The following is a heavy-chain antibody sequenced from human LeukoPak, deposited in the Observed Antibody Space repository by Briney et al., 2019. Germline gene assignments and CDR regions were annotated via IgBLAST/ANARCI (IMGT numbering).Heavy chain of an antibody. J-gene: IGHJ4*02. V-gene: IGHV1-24*01. CDR1: GYTLTELS. CDR2: FDPEDGET. CDR3: VATLRTYEYVWGSYRWSSSH. D-gene: IGHD3-16*02. Sequence: ASVKVSCKVSGYTLTELSMHWVRQAPGKGLEWMGGFDPEDGETIYAQKFQGRVTMTADTSTDTAYMELSSLRSEDTAVYYCVATLRTYEYVWGSYRWSSSHWGQGTLVSVSS.